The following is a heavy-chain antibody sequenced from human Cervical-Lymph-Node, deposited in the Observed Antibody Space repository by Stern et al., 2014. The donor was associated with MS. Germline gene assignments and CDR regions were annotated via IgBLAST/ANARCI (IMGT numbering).Heavy chain of an antibody. J-gene: IGHJ6*02. V-gene: IGHV1-46*01. CDR3: AREVAGYRLGMMDV. CDR1: GYTFTNYY. CDR2: ISPSGGST. D-gene: IGHD6-19*01. Sequence: VQLVQYGAEVKKPGASGQVSCKAYGYTFTNYYKHWVRQAPGQGLEWMGIISPSGGSTSYAQKFQGRVTMTRDTSTSTVYMELSSLRSEDTAVYFCAREVAGYRLGMMDVWGQGTTVTVSS.